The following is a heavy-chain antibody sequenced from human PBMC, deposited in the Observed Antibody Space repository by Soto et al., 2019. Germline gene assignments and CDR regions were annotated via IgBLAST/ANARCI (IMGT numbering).Heavy chain of an antibody. CDR2: IFYSGSGS. J-gene: IGHJ4*02. D-gene: IGHD3-3*01. CDR3: VRGPSRGSSLFGPLDY. V-gene: IGHV3-64D*06. Sequence: GGSLRLSCSASGFIFSTFGMFWVRQAPGQGLEYVSAIFYSGSGSYYADPVRGRFTVSRDNSKNMFYLQMSSLRVEDTALYFCVRGPSRGSSLFGPLDYWGQGTQVTVS. CDR1: GFIFSTFG.